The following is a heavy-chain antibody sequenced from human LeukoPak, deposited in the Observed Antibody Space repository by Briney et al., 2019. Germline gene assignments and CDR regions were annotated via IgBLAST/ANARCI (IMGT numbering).Heavy chain of an antibody. J-gene: IGHJ6*02. D-gene: IGHD5-18*01. CDR3: AHTARFYYGMDV. CDR2: IYYSGST. V-gene: IGHV4-59*01. CDR1: GGSISSYY. Sequence: SETLSLTCTVSGGSISSYYWSWIRQPPGKGLEWIGYIYYSGSTNYNPSLKSRVTISVDTSKNQFSLKLSSVTAADTAVYYCAHTARFYYGMDVWGQGTTVTVSS.